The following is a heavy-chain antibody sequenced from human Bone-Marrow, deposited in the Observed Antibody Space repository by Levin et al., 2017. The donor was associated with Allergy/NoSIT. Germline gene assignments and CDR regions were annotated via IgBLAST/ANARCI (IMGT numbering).Heavy chain of an antibody. CDR1: GDTFSSYD. D-gene: IGHD6-6*01. Sequence: GESLKISCKASGDTFSSYDINWVRQASGQGLEWMGWMNPNSGNTVYAKKFQGRVTMTRNTSISTAYMDLSSLRSDDTATYYCATGQGHLVGPPWGQGTLVTVSA. V-gene: IGHV1-8*01. CDR3: ATGQGHLVGPP. CDR2: MNPNSGNT. J-gene: IGHJ5*02.